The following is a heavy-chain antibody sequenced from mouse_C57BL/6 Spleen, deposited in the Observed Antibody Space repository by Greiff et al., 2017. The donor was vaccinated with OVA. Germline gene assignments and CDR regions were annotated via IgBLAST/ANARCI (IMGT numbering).Heavy chain of an antibody. CDR3: ARRGGGFFY. J-gene: IGHJ4*01. CDR1: GYTFTSYG. CDR2: IYPRSGNT. D-gene: IGHD1-1*02. Sequence: QVQLKESGAELARPGASVKLSCKASGYTFTSYGISWVKQRPGQGLEWIGEIYPRSGNTYYNEKFKGKATLTVDKSSSTAYMELRSLTSEDSAVYFCARRGGGFFYWGQGTSVTVSS. V-gene: IGHV1-81*01.